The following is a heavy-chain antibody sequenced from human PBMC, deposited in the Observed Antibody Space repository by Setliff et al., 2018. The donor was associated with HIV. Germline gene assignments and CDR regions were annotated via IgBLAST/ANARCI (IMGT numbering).Heavy chain of an antibody. J-gene: IGHJ4*02. CDR3: ARGFSSAFFHEFFDY. D-gene: IGHD3-22*01. CDR1: GVSITSATYY. CDR2: IDYSGST. Sequence: PSETLSLTCAVSGVSITSATYYWSWIRHSPGKGLEWIGYIDYSGSTNYNPSFMSRVSISVDTSKSQFSLNLRSVTAADTAVYFCARGFSSAFFHEFFDYWGQGTLVTVSS. V-gene: IGHV4-61*01.